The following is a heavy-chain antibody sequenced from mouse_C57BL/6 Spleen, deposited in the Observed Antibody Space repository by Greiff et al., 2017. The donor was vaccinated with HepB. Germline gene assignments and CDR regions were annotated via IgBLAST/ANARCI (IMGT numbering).Heavy chain of an antibody. CDR2: IDPENGDT. V-gene: IGHV14-4*01. D-gene: IGHD1-1*01. Sequence: EVKLMESGAELVRPGASVKLSCTASGFNIKDDYMHWVKQRPEQGLEWIGWIDPENGDTEYASKFQGKATITADTSSNTAYLQLSSLTSEDTAVYYCTYGSSYRDYWGQGTTLTVSS. CDR1: GFNIKDDY. CDR3: TYGSSYRDY. J-gene: IGHJ2*01.